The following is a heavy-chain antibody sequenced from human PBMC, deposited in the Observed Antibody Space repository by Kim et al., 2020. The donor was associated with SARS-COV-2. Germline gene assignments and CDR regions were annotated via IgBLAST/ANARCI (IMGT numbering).Heavy chain of an antibody. Sequence: SETLSLTCTVSGGSISSSSYYWGWIRQPPGKGLEWIGSIYYSGSTYYNPSLKSRVTISVDTSKNQFSLKLSSVTAADTAVYYCARHHALRYFDWLSKGEYYFDYWGQATLVTVSS. V-gene: IGHV4-39*01. CDR2: IYYSGST. CDR3: ARHHALRYFDWLSKGEYYFDY. CDR1: GGSISSSSYY. D-gene: IGHD3-9*01. J-gene: IGHJ4*02.